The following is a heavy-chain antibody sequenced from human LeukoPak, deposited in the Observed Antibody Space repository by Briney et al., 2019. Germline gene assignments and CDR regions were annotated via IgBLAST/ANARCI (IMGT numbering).Heavy chain of an antibody. J-gene: IGHJ3*02. V-gene: IGHV1-18*01. Sequence: ASVKVSCKASGYTFTKYGISWVRQAPGQGLEGVGGITAAHKDTSYAQKFQGRVTVTTDTSTTTASMELRSLRSDDTAVYYCAISYNYDSSPYFDEAFDSWGQGTEVTVSS. CDR2: ITAAHKDT. CDR3: AISYNYDSSPYFDEAFDS. D-gene: IGHD3-22*01. CDR1: GYTFTKYG.